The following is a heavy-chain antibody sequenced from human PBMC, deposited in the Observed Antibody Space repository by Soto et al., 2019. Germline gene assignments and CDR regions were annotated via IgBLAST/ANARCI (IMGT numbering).Heavy chain of an antibody. CDR2: IDGDGTKT. CDR1: GFTFRNYA. V-gene: IGHV3-23*01. D-gene: IGHD3-10*01. J-gene: IGHJ4*02. CDR3: AKDMITMFRGVLRAHAY. Sequence: GGSLRLSCAASGFTFRNYAMSWVRQAPGTGLQWVSAIDGDGTKTYYADSVKGRFTISRDNSKNMLYLQMNSLRAEDTAVYYCAKDMITMFRGVLRAHAYWGQGSLVIGSS.